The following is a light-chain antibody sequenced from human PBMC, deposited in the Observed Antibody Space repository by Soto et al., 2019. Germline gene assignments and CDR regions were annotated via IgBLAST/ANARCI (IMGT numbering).Light chain of an antibody. J-gene: IGKJ4*01. CDR3: QQRVNWPLT. Sequence: EIVLTQSPVTLSLSPGERATLSCRASQSVGSILAWYQQKPGQAPRLLIYDASNRAPAIPARFSGSGSGTDFTLTISTLEPEDFAVYYCQQRVNWPLTFGGGTKVEIE. V-gene: IGKV3-11*01. CDR1: QSVGSI. CDR2: DAS.